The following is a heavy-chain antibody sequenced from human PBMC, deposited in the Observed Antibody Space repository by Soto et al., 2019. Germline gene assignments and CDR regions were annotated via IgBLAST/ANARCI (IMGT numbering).Heavy chain of an antibody. J-gene: IGHJ4*02. V-gene: IGHV3-15*01. CDR3: TTDDSRWSF. CDR1: GLTFSGAW. CDR2: IKSKVDGGTT. D-gene: IGHD2-15*01. Sequence: PGGSLRLSCEASGLTFSGAWMSWVRQAPGKGLEWVGRIKSKVDGGTTDYAAPVRGRFTISRDDSKNMQYLQMNSLKTEDTARYFCTTDDSRWSFWGQGTLVTVSS.